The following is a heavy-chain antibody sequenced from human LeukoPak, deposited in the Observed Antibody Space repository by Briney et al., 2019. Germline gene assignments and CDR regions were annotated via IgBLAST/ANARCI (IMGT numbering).Heavy chain of an antibody. Sequence: ASVKVSCKVSGYTLTELSMHWVRQAPGKGLEWMGGFDPEDGETIYAQKFQGRVTMTEDTSTDTAYMELSSLRSEDTAVYYCATGGSYGYLFDYWGQGTQVTVSS. D-gene: IGHD5-18*01. CDR2: FDPEDGET. J-gene: IGHJ4*02. V-gene: IGHV1-24*01. CDR1: GYTLTELS. CDR3: ATGGSYGYLFDY.